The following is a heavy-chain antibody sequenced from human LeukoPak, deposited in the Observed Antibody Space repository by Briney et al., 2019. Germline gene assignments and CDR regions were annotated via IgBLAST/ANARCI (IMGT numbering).Heavy chain of an antibody. CDR1: GFTFSSYA. CDR2: ISGSGGST. D-gene: IGHD4-17*01. CDR3: ARDLGDYVGYDAFDI. V-gene: IGHV3-23*01. Sequence: GGSLRLSCAASGFTFSSYAMSWVRQAPGKGLEWVSAISGSGGSTYYADSVKGRFTISRDNANKLLFLHMNSLRAEDTAVYYCARDLGDYVGYDAFDIWGQGTMVTVSS. J-gene: IGHJ3*02.